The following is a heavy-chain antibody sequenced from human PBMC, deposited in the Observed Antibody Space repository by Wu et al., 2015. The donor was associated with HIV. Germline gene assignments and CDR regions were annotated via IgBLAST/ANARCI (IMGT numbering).Heavy chain of an antibody. Sequence: QVQLVQSETEVKKPGASMKVSCKASGYTFIGDYIHWVRQAPGQGLEWMGWINVNSGVTNYAQKFKGRVTMTRDTSISTAYMELSRLTSDDTAVYFCARETASAVSDFDIWGQGTKVTVSS. D-gene: IGHD2/OR15-2a*01. J-gene: IGHJ3*02. V-gene: IGHV1-2*02. CDR1: GYTFIGDY. CDR2: INVNSGVT. CDR3: ARETASAVSDFDI.